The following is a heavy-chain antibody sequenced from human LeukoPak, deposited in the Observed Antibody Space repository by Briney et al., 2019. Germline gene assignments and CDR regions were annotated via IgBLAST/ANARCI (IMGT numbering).Heavy chain of an antibody. J-gene: IGHJ5*02. CDR2: IYSGGST. CDR1: GFTVSSNY. D-gene: IGHD3-3*01. CDR3: ARGGSNVVDFWSGYWFDP. V-gene: IGHV3-53*01. Sequence: PGGSLRLSCAASGFTVSSNYMSWVRQAPGKGLEWVSVIYSGGSTYYADSVKGRFTISRDNSKNTLYLQMNSLRAEDTAVYYCARGGSNVVDFWSGYWFDPWGQGTLVTVS.